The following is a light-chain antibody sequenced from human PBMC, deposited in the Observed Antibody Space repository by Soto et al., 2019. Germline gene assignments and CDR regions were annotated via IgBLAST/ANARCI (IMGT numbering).Light chain of an antibody. V-gene: IGKV3-15*01. J-gene: IGKJ2*01. CDR2: GAF. CDR1: QSVSSN. CDR3: QQYKNWPSYT. Sequence: EIVMTQSPATLSVSPGERATLSCRASQSVSSNLAWYQQKPGQAPRLIMYGAFTRATGIPARFSGSGSGTEFTLTISSLQSEDFGVYYRQQYKNWPSYTFGQGTKLDIK.